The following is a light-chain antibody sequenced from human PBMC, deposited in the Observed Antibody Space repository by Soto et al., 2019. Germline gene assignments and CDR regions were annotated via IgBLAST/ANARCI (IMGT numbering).Light chain of an antibody. CDR1: GSNIGTHA. J-gene: IGLJ2*01. CDR3: AAWDDSLRAVV. Sequence: QAVVTQSPSESATPGQRVTISCSGSGSNIGTHAVNWYQQVPGTAPTLLIFRNHQRPSGVLDRFSGSKSGTSASLSSSGPQSEDEADYYCAAWDDSLRAVVFGGGTKVTVL. CDR2: RNH. V-gene: IGLV1-44*01.